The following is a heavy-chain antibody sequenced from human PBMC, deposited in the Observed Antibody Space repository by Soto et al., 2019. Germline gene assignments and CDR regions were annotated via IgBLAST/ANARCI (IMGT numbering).Heavy chain of an antibody. D-gene: IGHD6-13*01. CDR1: GGSISSYY. CDR2: IYTSGST. CDR3: AREMGSSSWFEGWDY. V-gene: IGHV4-4*07. J-gene: IGHJ4*02. Sequence: SETLSLTCTVSGGSISSYYWSWIRQPAGKGLEWIGRIYTSGSTNYNPSLKGRVTMSVDTSKNQFSLKLSSVTAADTAVYYCAREMGSSSWFEGWDYWGQGTLVTVSS.